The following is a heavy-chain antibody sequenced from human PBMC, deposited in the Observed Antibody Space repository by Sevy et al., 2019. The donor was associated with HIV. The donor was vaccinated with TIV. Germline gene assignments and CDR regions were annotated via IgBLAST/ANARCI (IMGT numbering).Heavy chain of an antibody. CDR1: GFTFSSYS. CDR3: ARGPRGAAAADFDY. D-gene: IGHD6-13*01. V-gene: IGHV3-21*01. Sequence: GGSLRLSCAASGFTFSSYSMNWVRQAPGKGLEWVSSISGRSSYIYYADSVKGRFTISRDNAKNSRYLQMNSLRAEDTAVYYCARGPRGAAAADFDYLREATLLTDPS. J-gene: IGHJ4*02. CDR2: ISGRSSYI.